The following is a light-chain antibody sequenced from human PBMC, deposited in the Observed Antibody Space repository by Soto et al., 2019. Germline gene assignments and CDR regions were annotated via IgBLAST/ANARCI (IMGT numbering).Light chain of an antibody. V-gene: IGKV3-20*01. Sequence: EIVLTQSPGTLSLSPGERVTLSCRASQSVSSSYLAWYQQKPGQAPRLLIYGASSRATGIPDRFSGSGSGTDFTLTISRLEPEDFAVYYCQQYGSSPSPFGQGTKVEIK. J-gene: IGKJ1*01. CDR3: QQYGSSPSP. CDR2: GAS. CDR1: QSVSSSY.